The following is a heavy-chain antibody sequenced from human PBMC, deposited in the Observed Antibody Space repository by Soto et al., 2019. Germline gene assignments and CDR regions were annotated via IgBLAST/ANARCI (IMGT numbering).Heavy chain of an antibody. Sequence: HSETLSISFAVCEWSVSGYYWSWIRQPPGKGLEWIGEINHSGSTNYNPSLKSRVTISVDTSKNQFSLKLSSVTAADTAVYYCARLTNYYYDSSGYSLDIWGQGTMVTVSS. CDR1: EWSVSGYY. D-gene: IGHD3-22*01. CDR3: ARLTNYYYDSSGYSLDI. CDR2: INHSGST. V-gene: IGHV4-34*01. J-gene: IGHJ3*02.